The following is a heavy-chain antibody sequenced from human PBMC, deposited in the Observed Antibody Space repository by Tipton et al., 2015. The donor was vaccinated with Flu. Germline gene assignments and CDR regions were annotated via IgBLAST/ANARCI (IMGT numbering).Heavy chain of an antibody. Sequence: VQLVQSGPEVKKSGASVKVSCKTSGYTFTGYFLHWVRRAPGQGLEWLGRINPHSGGTNFAENFQGRVTLTRDMSIATTYMELSDLTSDDTAIYYCARVGAWNDLEFWGQGTLVNVSS. CDR2: INPHSGGT. CDR3: ARVGAWNDLEF. CDR1: GYTFTGYF. J-gene: IGHJ4*02. V-gene: IGHV1-2*06. D-gene: IGHD1-1*01.